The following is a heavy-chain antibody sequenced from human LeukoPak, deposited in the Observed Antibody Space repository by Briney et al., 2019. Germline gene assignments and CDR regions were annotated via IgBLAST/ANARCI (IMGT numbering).Heavy chain of an antibody. CDR3: VRRLLRYFDWSDY. V-gene: IGHV1-2*02. CDR1: GYTFTGYY. D-gene: IGHD3-9*01. CDR2: INPNSGGT. Sequence: GASVTVSCKASGYTFTGYYMHWVRQAPGQGLEWMGWINPNSGGTNYAQKFQGRVTMTRDTSISTAYMELSRLRSDDTAVYYCVRRLLRYFDWSDYWGQGTLVTVSS. J-gene: IGHJ4*02.